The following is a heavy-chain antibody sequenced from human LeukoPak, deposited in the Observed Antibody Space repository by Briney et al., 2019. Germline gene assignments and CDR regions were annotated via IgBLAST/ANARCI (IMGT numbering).Heavy chain of an antibody. J-gene: IGHJ4*02. CDR3: AKVLLSIAAAGTLDY. CDR2: ISGSGGST. V-gene: IGHV3-23*01. D-gene: IGHD6-13*01. Sequence: GGSLRLSCAASGFTFSSYAMSWVRQAPGEGLEWVLAISGSGGSTYYADSVKGRFTISRDNSKNTLYLQMNSLRAEDTAVYYCAKVLLSIAAAGTLDYWGQGTLVTVSS. CDR1: GFTFSSYA.